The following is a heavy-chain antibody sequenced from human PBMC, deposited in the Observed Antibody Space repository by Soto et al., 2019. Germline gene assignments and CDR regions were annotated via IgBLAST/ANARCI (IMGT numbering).Heavy chain of an antibody. CDR1: GFTFDDYA. V-gene: IGHV3-9*01. CDR2: ISWNSGSI. CDR3: AKDQTPYYYEESLNFDY. J-gene: IGHJ4*02. D-gene: IGHD3-22*01. Sequence: DVQLVESGGGLVQPGRSLRLSCAASGFTFDDYAMHWVRQAPGKGLEWVSGISWNSGSIGYADSVKGRFTISRDNAKNSLYLQMNSLRAEDTALYYCAKDQTPYYYEESLNFDYWGQGTLVTVSS.